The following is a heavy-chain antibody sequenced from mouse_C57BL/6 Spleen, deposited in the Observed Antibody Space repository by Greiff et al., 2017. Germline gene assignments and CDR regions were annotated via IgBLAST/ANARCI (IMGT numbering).Heavy chain of an antibody. Sequence: DVQLVESEGGLVQPGSSMKLSCTASGFTFSDYYMAWVRQVPEKGLEWVANINYDGSSTYYLDSLKSRFIISRDNAKNNLYLKMSSRKSEDTATYYRAREDGPADFDVWGKGTTVTDSS. J-gene: IGHJ1*03. CDR1: GFTFSDYY. V-gene: IGHV5-16*01. D-gene: IGHD2-3*01. CDR2: INYDGSST. CDR3: AREDGPADFDV.